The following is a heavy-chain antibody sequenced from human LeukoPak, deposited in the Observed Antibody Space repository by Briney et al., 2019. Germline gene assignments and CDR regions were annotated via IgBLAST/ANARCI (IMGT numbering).Heavy chain of an antibody. CDR1: GYTFTSYG. D-gene: IGHD1-7*01. Sequence: VASVKVSCKASGYTFTSYGISWVRQAPGQGLEWMGWISAYNGNTNYAQKFQGRVTMTTDTSTGTAYMELRSLESDDTAIYYCARRGTYFDYWGQGTLVTVSS. CDR2: ISAYNGNT. J-gene: IGHJ4*02. CDR3: ARRGTYFDY. V-gene: IGHV1-18*01.